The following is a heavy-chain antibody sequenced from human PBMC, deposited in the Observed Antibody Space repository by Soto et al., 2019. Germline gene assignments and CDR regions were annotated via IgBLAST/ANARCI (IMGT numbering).Heavy chain of an antibody. D-gene: IGHD6-6*01. J-gene: IGHJ5*02. CDR1: GYTFTSFG. V-gene: IGHV1-18*04. CDR3: ARDQEYSTSGLYWFDL. Sequence: ASVKVSCKASGYTFTSFGITWVRQAPGQGLEWMGWISAYNGDTNYAPRLQGRVTMTTDKSTTKVYMELKNLKSDDTAVYYCARDQEYSTSGLYWFDLWGQGNLVTVSS. CDR2: ISAYNGDT.